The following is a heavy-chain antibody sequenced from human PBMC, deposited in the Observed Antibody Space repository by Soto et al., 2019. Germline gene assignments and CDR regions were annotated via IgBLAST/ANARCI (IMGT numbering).Heavy chain of an antibody. CDR2: TYYRSKWYN. CDR3: ARDPDRYYDGGSGYYRAGYYFDY. CDR1: GDSVSSNSAA. J-gene: IGHJ4*02. Sequence: SQTLSLTCAISGDSVSSNSAAWNWIRQSPSRGLEWLGRTYYRSKWYNDYAVSVKSRITINPDTSKNQFSLQLNSVTPEDTAVYYCARDPDRYYDGGSGYYRAGYYFDYWGKGTLVTVDS. D-gene: IGHD3-3*01. V-gene: IGHV6-1*01.